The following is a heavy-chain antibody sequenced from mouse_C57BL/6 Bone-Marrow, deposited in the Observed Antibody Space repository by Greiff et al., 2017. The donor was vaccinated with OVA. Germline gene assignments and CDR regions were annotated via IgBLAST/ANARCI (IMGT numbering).Heavy chain of an antibody. Sequence: QVQLQQSGAELMKPGASVKLSCKATGYTFTGYWIEWVKQRPGHGLEWIGEILPGSGSTNYNEKFKGKATFTADTSSNTAYMQLSSLTTEDAASYYCARRRGRWLLPLWYFDVWGTGTTVTVSS. CDR2: ILPGSGST. CDR1: GYTFTGYW. V-gene: IGHV1-9*01. J-gene: IGHJ1*03. D-gene: IGHD2-3*01. CDR3: ARRRGRWLLPLWYFDV.